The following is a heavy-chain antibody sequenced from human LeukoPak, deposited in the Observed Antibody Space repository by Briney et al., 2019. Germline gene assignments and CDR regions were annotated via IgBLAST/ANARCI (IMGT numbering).Heavy chain of an antibody. D-gene: IGHD5-18*01. CDR2: LNPNSGNT. CDR3: ARFTAMVPEGAFDI. J-gene: IGHJ3*02. CDR1: GYTFTSYV. V-gene: IGHV1-8*01. Sequence: GASVKVSCKASGYTFTSYVFNWVRQATGQGLEWMGWLNPNSGNTGYAQKFQGRVTMTRNTSISTAYMELSSLRSEDTAVYYCARFTAMVPEGAFDIWGQGTMVTVSS.